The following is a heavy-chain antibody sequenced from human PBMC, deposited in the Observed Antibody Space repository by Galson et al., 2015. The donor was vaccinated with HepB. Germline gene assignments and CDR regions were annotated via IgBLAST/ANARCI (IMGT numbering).Heavy chain of an antibody. D-gene: IGHD3-22*01. CDR3: ALQDTYYYDSSVSEYFQH. V-gene: IGHV3-23*01. CDR2: ISGSGGST. CDR1: GFTFSSYA. J-gene: IGHJ1*01. Sequence: SLRLSCAASGFTFSSYAMGWVRQAPGKGLEWVSVISGSGGSTYYADSVKGRFTISRDNSKNTLYLQMNSLRAEDTAVYYCALQDTYYYDSSVSEYFQHWGQGTLVTVSS.